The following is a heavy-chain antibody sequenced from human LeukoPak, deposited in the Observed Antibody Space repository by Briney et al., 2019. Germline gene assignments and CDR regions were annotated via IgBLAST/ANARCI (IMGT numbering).Heavy chain of an antibody. D-gene: IGHD2-2*01. CDR3: ASEYCSSTSCRDY. CDR1: GFTFSTYS. CDR2: ISSSGSTI. V-gene: IGHV3-48*04. J-gene: IGHJ4*02. Sequence: GGSLRLSCAASGFTFSTYSMNWVRQAPGKGLEWVSYISSSGSTIYYADSVKGRFTISRDNAKNSLYLQMNSLRAEDTAVYYCASEYCSSTSCRDYWGQGTLVTVSS.